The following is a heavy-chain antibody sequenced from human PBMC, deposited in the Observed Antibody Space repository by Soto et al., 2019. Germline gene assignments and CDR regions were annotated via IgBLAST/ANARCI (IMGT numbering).Heavy chain of an antibody. CDR2: IWHDGGNK. V-gene: IGHV3-33*01. J-gene: IGHJ4*02. CDR1: GFTFSSDG. D-gene: IGHD3-16*01. CDR3: ARDGDVNTGFGKDY. Sequence: SLRLSCVASGFTFSSDGMHWVRQAPGKGLEWVASIWHDGGNKFYAESVKGRFTIARDNSKNTLYLQMTSLSAEDTAMYYCARDGDVNTGFGKDYWGQGTLVTVSS.